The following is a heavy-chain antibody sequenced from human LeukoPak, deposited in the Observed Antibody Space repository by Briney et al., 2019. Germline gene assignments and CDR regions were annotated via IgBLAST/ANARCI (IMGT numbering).Heavy chain of an antibody. CDR3: ARVLGDFGVGEYYYYYMDV. Sequence: SVKVSCKASGGTFSSYAISWVRQAPGQGLEWTGGIIPIFGTANYAQKFQGRVPITADESTSTAYMELSSLRSEDTAVYYCARVLGDFGVGEYYYYYMDVWGKGTTVTVSS. D-gene: IGHD3-3*01. CDR1: GGTFSSYA. V-gene: IGHV1-69*13. J-gene: IGHJ6*03. CDR2: IIPIFGTA.